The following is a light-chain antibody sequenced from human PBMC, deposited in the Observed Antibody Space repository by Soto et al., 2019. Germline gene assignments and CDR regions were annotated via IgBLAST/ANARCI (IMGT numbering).Light chain of an antibody. J-gene: IGLJ1*01. V-gene: IGLV2-23*02. CDR2: DVN. CDR3: CSYAGTVAYV. Sequence: QSALTQPASVSGSPGQSITISCAGTGSDVGACNLVSWYQQHPGKAPKLIICDVNTRPSGISNRLSGSNSGYTASLTISGLQAEDEAGYFCCSYAGTVAYVFGTGTKLTVL. CDR1: GSDVGACNL.